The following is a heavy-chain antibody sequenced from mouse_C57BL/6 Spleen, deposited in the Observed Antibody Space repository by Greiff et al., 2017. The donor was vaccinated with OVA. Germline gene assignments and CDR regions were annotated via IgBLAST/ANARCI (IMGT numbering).Heavy chain of an antibody. CDR2: IHPSDSDT. J-gene: IGHJ4*01. Sequence: VHLPQPGAALVKPGASVPVSCTSSGYTFPSYWLHWVKQSPGQGLEWIVRIHPSDSDTTYNQKFKGKATLTVDKSSSTAYMQLSSLTSEDSAVYYCAIYYGNYYAMDYWGQGTSVTVSS. V-gene: IGHV1-74*01. D-gene: IGHD2-1*01. CDR1: GYTFPSYW. CDR3: AIYYGNYYAMDY.